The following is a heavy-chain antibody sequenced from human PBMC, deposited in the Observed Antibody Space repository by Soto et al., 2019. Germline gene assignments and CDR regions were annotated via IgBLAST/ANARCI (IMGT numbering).Heavy chain of an antibody. CDR1: GDTSSNYG. CDR3: ARDPDEVVGTDYRNYGMDV. D-gene: IGHD1-26*01. V-gene: IGHV1-69*06. J-gene: IGHJ6*02. Sequence: ASVKVSCKASGDTSSNYGVSWVRQAPGQGLEWMGAILPVFGTTTYARNFQGRITITADKSTSTVYMELTSLRSDDTATYYCARDPDEVVGTDYRNYGMDVWDQGATVTVSS. CDR2: ILPVFGTT.